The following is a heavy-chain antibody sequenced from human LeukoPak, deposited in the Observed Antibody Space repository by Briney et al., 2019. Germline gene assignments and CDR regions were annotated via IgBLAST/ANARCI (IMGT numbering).Heavy chain of an antibody. J-gene: IGHJ3*02. D-gene: IGHD3-22*01. CDR1: GSTFTSYY. CDR3: ARDRGGYYDSSVRTPPRFAFDI. V-gene: IGHV1-46*01. CDR2: INPSGGST. Sequence: ASVKVSCKASGSTFTSYYMHWVRQAPGQGLEWMGIINPSGGSTSYAQKFQGRVTMTRDTSTSTVYIELSSLRSEDTAVYYCARDRGGYYDSSVRTPPRFAFDIWGQGTMVTVSS.